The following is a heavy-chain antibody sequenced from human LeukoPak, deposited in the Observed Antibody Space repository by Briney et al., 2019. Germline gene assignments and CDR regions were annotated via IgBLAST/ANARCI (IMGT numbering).Heavy chain of an antibody. J-gene: IGHJ4*02. CDR2: IIPIFGTA. Sequence: SVKVSCKASGGTFSSYAISWVRQAPGQGLEWMGGIIPIFGTANYAQKFQGRVTITADESTNTAYMELSSLRSEDTAVYYCARGEDYYGSGSYYNSFDYWGQGTLVTVSS. CDR3: ARGEDYYGSGSYYNSFDY. CDR1: GGTFSSYA. V-gene: IGHV1-69*01. D-gene: IGHD3-10*01.